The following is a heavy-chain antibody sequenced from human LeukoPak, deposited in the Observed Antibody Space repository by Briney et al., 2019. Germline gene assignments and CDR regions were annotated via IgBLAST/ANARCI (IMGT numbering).Heavy chain of an antibody. CDR3: ARTYRNWFDP. D-gene: IGHD2-15*01. CDR2: ISSSGSTI. CDR1: GFTVSSYE. J-gene: IGHJ5*02. V-gene: IGHV3-48*03. Sequence: GGSLRLSCAASGFTVSSYEMNWVRQAPGKGLEWVSYISSSGSTIYYADSVKGRFTISRNNAKNSLYRQMNSLRAEDTAVYYCARTYRNWFDPWGQGTLVTVSS.